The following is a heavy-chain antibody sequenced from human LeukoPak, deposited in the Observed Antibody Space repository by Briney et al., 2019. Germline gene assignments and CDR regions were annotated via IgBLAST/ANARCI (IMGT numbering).Heavy chain of an antibody. Sequence: ASVKVSCTASRYTFTSYDINWVRQATGQGLEWMGWMNPNSGNTGYAQKFQGRVTMTRNTSISTAYMELSSLRSEDTAVYYCARGPNYYDSSGYKIDYWGQGTLVTVSS. CDR1: RYTFTSYD. V-gene: IGHV1-8*01. CDR3: ARGPNYYDSSGYKIDY. D-gene: IGHD3-22*01. J-gene: IGHJ4*02. CDR2: MNPNSGNT.